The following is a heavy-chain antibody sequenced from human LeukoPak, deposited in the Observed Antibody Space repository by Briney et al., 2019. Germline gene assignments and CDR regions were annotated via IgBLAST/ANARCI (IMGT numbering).Heavy chain of an antibody. D-gene: IGHD3-22*01. Sequence: GGSLRLSCAASGFTFSSYGMHWVRQAPGKGLEWVAFIRYDGSNKYYADSVKGRFTISRDNSKNTLYLQMNSLRAEDTAVYYCAKGAPYSDYYDSSGLDYWGQGTLVTVSS. V-gene: IGHV3-30*02. CDR2: IRYDGSNK. CDR1: GFTFSSYG. CDR3: AKGAPYSDYYDSSGLDY. J-gene: IGHJ4*02.